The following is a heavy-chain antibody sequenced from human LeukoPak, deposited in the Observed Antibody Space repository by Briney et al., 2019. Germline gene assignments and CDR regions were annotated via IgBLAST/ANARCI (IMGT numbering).Heavy chain of an antibody. Sequence: GGSLRLSCAASGFTFSSYAMSWVRQAPGKGLVWVSRIKSDGTSINYADSVKGRFTISRDNTKNTVYLQMNSLTAEDTAVYYCARGMFGGYCTDYWGQGTLVTVSS. CDR3: ARGMFGGYCTDY. D-gene: IGHD3-3*01. J-gene: IGHJ4*02. V-gene: IGHV3-74*01. CDR2: IKSDGTSI. CDR1: GFTFSSYA.